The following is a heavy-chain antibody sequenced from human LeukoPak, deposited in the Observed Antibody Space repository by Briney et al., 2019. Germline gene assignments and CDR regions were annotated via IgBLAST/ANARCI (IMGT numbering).Heavy chain of an antibody. J-gene: IGHJ4*02. CDR2: INHSGST. D-gene: IGHD3-22*01. CDR1: GGSFSGYY. CDR3: ASLMGSAWYYDSSGYYPN. Sequence: SQTLSLTCAVYGGSFSGYYWSWIRQPPGKGLEWIGEINHSGSTNYNPSLKSRVTISVDTSKNQFSLKLSSVTAADTAVYYCASLMGSAWYYDSSGYYPNWGQGTLVTVSS. V-gene: IGHV4-34*01.